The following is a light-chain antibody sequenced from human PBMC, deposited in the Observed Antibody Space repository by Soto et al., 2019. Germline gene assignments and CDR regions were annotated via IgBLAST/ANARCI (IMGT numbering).Light chain of an antibody. Sequence: EIVLTQSPSTLSLSPGERATLSCRASQSVDSYLAWYQQKPGQAPKLLIYDASNRATGVPARFSGSGSGTDLTLTISSLEPEDFAVYYCQQRSNWPPLWTFGQGTKVEIK. V-gene: IGKV3-11*01. CDR1: QSVDSY. CDR2: DAS. J-gene: IGKJ1*01. CDR3: QQRSNWPPLWT.